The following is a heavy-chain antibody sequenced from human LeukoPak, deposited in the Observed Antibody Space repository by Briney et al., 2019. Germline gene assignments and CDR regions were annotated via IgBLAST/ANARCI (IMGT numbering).Heavy chain of an antibody. D-gene: IGHD5-18*01. Sequence: PGGSLRLSCAASGFTVSSNYMSWVRQAPGKGLEWVSVIYSGGSTYYADSVKGRFTISRDNSKNTLYLQMNSLRAEDTAVYYCAKDQGYSYGDKIDYWGQGTLVTVSS. V-gene: IGHV3-53*01. CDR1: GFTVSSNY. J-gene: IGHJ4*02. CDR2: IYSGGST. CDR3: AKDQGYSYGDKIDY.